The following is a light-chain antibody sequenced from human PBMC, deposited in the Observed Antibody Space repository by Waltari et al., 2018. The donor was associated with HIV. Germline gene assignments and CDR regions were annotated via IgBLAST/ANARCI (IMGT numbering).Light chain of an antibody. V-gene: IGLV1-47*01. Sequence: QSVVTQPPSAPGTPGQNISISCSGDISNLGGNFVYWYQQRPGPAPRRLIYRNDQRPSGVPDRFSGSKSATSASLAISGLRSEDEADYHCSTWDNSLSHWVFGGGTKVTVL. CDR2: RND. CDR3: STWDNSLSHWV. J-gene: IGLJ3*02. CDR1: ISNLGGNF.